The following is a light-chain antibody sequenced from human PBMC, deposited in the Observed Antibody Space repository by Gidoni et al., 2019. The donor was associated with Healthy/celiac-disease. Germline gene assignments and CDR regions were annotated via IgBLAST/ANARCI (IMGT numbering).Light chain of an antibody. Sequence: DIQMNQSPSSLSASVGDRVTITCRASQSISSYLNWYQQKPGKAPKLLIYAASSLQSGVPSRFSGSGSGTDFTLTISSLQPEDFATYYCQQRYSTPNTFGQGTRLEIK. CDR1: QSISSY. V-gene: IGKV1-39*01. CDR3: QQRYSTPNT. CDR2: AAS. J-gene: IGKJ5*01.